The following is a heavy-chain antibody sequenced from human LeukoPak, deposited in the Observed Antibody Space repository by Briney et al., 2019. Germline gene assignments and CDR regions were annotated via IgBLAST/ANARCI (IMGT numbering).Heavy chain of an antibody. CDR2: IYHSGST. J-gene: IGHJ4*02. V-gene: IGHV4-30-2*01. D-gene: IGHD6-19*01. Sequence: ASQTLSLTCAVSGGSISSGGYSWSWIRQPPGKGLEWIGYIYHSGSTYYNPSLKSRVTISVDRSKNQFSLKLSSVTAADTAVYYCAREWYSSGWYDYWGQGTLVTVSS. CDR3: AREWYSSGWYDY. CDR1: GGSISSGGYS.